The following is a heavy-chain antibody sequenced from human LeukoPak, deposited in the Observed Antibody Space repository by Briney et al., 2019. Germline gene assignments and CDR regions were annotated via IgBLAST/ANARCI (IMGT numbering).Heavy chain of an antibody. Sequence: GGSLRLPCAASGFTFSSYSMNWVRQAPGKGLEWVSYISSSSSTIYYADSVKGRFTVSRDNSKNTLYLQMNSLRAEDTALYYCAKGFGSSGRDYFDYWGQGTLVTVSA. D-gene: IGHD6-19*01. CDR1: GFTFSSYS. J-gene: IGHJ4*02. V-gene: IGHV3-48*01. CDR2: ISSSSSTI. CDR3: AKGFGSSGRDYFDY.